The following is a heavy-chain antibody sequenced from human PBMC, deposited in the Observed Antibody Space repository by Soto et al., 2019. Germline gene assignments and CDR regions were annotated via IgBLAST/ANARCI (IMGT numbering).Heavy chain of an antibody. Sequence: GESLKISCKGSGYSFTSYWIGWVRQMPGKGLEWMGIIYPGDSDTRYSPSFQGQVTISADKSISTAYLQWSSLKASDTAMYYCARHRPPMGCTNGVCQESTTYYYYYYGMDVWGQGTTVTVSS. CDR3: ARHRPPMGCTNGVCQESTTYYYYYYGMDV. J-gene: IGHJ6*02. V-gene: IGHV5-51*01. CDR2: IYPGDSDT. CDR1: GYSFTSYW. D-gene: IGHD2-8*01.